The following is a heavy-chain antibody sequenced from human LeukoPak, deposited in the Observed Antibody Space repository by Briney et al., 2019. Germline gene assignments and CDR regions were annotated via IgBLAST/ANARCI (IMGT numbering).Heavy chain of an antibody. CDR1: GFAFSNYG. CDR3: ASPTYYYDSSGSDY. D-gene: IGHD3-22*01. Sequence: GGTLRLSCAASGFAFSNYGMNWVRQAPGKGLEWVSYISSSDSTIYYADSVKGRFTISRDNAKNSLYLQMNSLRAADTAVYYCASPTYYYDSSGSDYWGQGTLVTVSS. V-gene: IGHV3-48*04. J-gene: IGHJ4*02. CDR2: ISSSDSTI.